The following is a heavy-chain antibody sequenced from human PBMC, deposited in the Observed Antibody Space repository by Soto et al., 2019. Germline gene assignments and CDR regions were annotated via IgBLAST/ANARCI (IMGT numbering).Heavy chain of an antibody. J-gene: IGHJ4*02. V-gene: IGHV4-39*01. D-gene: IGHD2-8*01. Sequence: SETLSLTCTVSGGSISSSSYYWGWIRQPPGKGLEWIGSIYYSGSTYYNPSLKSRVTISVDTSKNQFSLKLSSVTAADTAVYYCARIPDAVYYFDYWGQGTLVTVSS. CDR3: ARIPDAVYYFDY. CDR1: GGSISSSSYY. CDR2: IYYSGST.